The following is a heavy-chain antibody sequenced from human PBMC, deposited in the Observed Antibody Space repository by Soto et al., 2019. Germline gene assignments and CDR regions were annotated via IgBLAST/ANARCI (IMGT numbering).Heavy chain of an antibody. CDR3: ARLNLSLDGGWSPLQIEA. D-gene: IGHD6-19*01. V-gene: IGHV4-39*01. Sequence: QLQLQESGPGLVKPSETLSLTCTVSGGSISSSSYYWGWIRQPPGKGLEWIGSIYYSGSTYYNPSPKSRVTISVDTSKNQYSLKLSSVTAADTAVYYCARLNLSLDGGWSPLQIEAWGQGTLVTVSS. CDR2: IYYSGST. J-gene: IGHJ5*02. CDR1: GGSISSSSYY.